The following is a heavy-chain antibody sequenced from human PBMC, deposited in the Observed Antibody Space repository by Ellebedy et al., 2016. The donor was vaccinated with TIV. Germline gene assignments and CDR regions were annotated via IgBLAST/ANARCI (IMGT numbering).Heavy chain of an antibody. V-gene: IGHV4-4*07. J-gene: IGHJ3*01. CDR1: GGSINFYF. D-gene: IGHD3-10*01. Sequence: MPGGSLRLSCTVSGGSINFYFWNWIRQPAGKGLEWIGRIHSSGSANYNPSLKSRVTMSVDTSKNQFSLKLSSGTAADTAVYYCARDQSGRLKPHNDAFDFWGQGAMVTVSS. CDR2: IHSSGSA. CDR3: ARDQSGRLKPHNDAFDF.